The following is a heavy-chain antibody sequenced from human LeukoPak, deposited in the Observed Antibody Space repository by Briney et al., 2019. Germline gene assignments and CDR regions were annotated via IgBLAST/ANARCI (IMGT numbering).Heavy chain of an antibody. D-gene: IGHD4-17*01. Sequence: GGSLRLSCAASGFTFSSYEMNWVRQAPGKGLEWVSYISSSGSTIYYADSVRGRFTISRDNANNTLYLQMNSLTAEDTAVYYCAREGSVTNDYWGQGSLATVSS. CDR2: ISSSGSTI. CDR1: GFTFSSYE. J-gene: IGHJ4*02. CDR3: AREGSVTNDY. V-gene: IGHV3-48*03.